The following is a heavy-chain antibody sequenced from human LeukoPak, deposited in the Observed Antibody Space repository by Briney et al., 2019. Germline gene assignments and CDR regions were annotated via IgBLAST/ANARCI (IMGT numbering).Heavy chain of an antibody. CDR1: GGTFSSYA. Sequence: SVKVSCKASGGTFSSYAISWVRQAPGQGLEWMGRIIPILGIANYAQKFQGRVTITADKSTSTAYMELSSLRSEDTAVYYCARDEGDIDAFDIWGQGTMVTVSS. D-gene: IGHD2-15*01. J-gene: IGHJ3*02. CDR3: ARDEGDIDAFDI. CDR2: IIPILGIA. V-gene: IGHV1-69*04.